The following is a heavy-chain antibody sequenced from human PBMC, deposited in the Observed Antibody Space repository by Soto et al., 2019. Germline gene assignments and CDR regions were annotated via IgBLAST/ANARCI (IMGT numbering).Heavy chain of an antibody. CDR2: IYYTGST. V-gene: IGHV4-59*08. J-gene: IGHJ4*02. Sequence: SETLSLTCTVSGGSISGYYWSWIRQPPGKRLEWIGYIYYTGSTNYNPSLRSRVTISIDTSKNQFSLQLSSVTAADTAVYFCARPPGFDCGGKGPLAPVS. CDR3: ARPPGFDC. CDR1: GGSISGYY.